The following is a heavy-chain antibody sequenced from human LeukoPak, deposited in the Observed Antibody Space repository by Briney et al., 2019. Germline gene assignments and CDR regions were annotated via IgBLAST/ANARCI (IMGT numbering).Heavy chain of an antibody. CDR2: ISYDGSNK. D-gene: IGHD5-24*01. CDR1: GFTFSSYA. CDR3: ARVGEEMATISGAFDI. Sequence: GGSLRLSCAASGFTFSSYAMPWVRQAPGKGLEWVAVISYDGSNKYYADSVKGRFTISRDNSKNTLYLQMNSLRAEDTAVYYCARVGEEMATISGAFDIWGQGTMVTVSS. V-gene: IGHV3-30-3*01. J-gene: IGHJ3*02.